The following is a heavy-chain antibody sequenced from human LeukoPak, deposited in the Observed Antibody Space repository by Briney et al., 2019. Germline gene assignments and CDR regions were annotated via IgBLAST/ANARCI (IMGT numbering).Heavy chain of an antibody. Sequence: SETLSLTCTVSGGSISSSSYYWGWIRQPPWKGLEWIGSIYYSGSTYYNPSLKSRVTISVDTSKNQFSLKLSSVTAADTAVYYCARDLGYRCSGSYWGAFDIWGQGTMVTVSS. CDR3: ARDLGYRCSGSYWGAFDI. V-gene: IGHV4-39*07. CDR2: IYYSGST. D-gene: IGHD1-26*01. J-gene: IGHJ3*02. CDR1: GGSISSSSYY.